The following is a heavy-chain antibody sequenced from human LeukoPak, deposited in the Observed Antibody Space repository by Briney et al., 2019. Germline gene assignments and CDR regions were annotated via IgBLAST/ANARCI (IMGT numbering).Heavy chain of an antibody. Sequence: GGSLRLSCAASGFTFSSYNMNWVRQAPGQGLEWVSSITSGSSYIYYADSVKGRFTISRDNAKSSLYLQMNSLRAEDTAVYYCARVHLSFGELFDAFDIWGQGTMVTVSS. D-gene: IGHD3-10*01. J-gene: IGHJ3*02. CDR2: ITSGSSYI. CDR1: GFTFSSYN. V-gene: IGHV3-21*01. CDR3: ARVHLSFGELFDAFDI.